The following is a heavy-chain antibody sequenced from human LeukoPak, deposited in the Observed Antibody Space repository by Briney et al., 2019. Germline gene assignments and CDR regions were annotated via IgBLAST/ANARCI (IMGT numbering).Heavy chain of an antibody. V-gene: IGHV1-8*03. D-gene: IGHD6-6*01. J-gene: IGHJ5*02. CDR1: GYTFTSYD. CDR3: ARDVEYSSSGWFDP. Sequence: ASVKVSCKASGYTFTSYDINRVRQATGQGLEWMGWMNPNSGNTGYAQKFQGRVTITRNTSISTAYMELSSLRSEDTAVYYCARDVEYSSSGWFDPWGQGTLVTVSS. CDR2: MNPNSGNT.